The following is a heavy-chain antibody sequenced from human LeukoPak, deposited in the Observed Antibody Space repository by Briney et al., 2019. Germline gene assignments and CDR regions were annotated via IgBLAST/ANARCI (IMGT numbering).Heavy chain of an antibody. CDR2: TYYRPKFNT. J-gene: IGHJ4*02. V-gene: IGHV6-1*01. CDR3: ARGSHSSFDY. CDR1: GDTLSNNNVS. D-gene: IGHD3-10*01. Sequence: SQTLSLTCAISGDTLSNNNVSWDWIRQPPWRGLEWLGRTYYRPKFNTDYAVSVKSRIAINSDTSKNQCSLQLNSVTPEDTGVYYCARGSHSSFDYWGQGTLVTVS.